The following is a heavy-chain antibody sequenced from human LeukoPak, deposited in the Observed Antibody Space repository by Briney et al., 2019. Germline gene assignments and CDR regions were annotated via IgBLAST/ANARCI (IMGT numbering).Heavy chain of an antibody. V-gene: IGHV1-18*01. D-gene: IGHD2-15*01. CDR3: ARYPRYCGSGGCMGFDH. Sequence: ASVKVSCKASGYNFIIYGLTWVRQAPGQGLEWMGWINNNNGDTNYAQKIQDRVTMTTDTSTSTAYMELRSLRYDDTAVYYCARYPRYCGSGGCMGFDHWGQGTLVTVSS. J-gene: IGHJ4*02. CDR2: INNNNGDT. CDR1: GYNFIIYG.